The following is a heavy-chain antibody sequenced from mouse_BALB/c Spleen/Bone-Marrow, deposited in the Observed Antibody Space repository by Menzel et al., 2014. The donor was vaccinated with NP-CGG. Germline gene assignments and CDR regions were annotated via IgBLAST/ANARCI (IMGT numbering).Heavy chain of an antibody. D-gene: IGHD2-2*01. V-gene: IGHV14-3*02. J-gene: IGHJ2*01. CDR1: SFNIKDTY. CDR2: IDPANGNT. Sequence: VQLKQSGAELVKPGASVKLSCTASSFNIKDTYMHWVKQRPEQGLEWIGRIDPANGNTKYDPKFQGKATITADTSSNTAYLQLSSLTSEDTAVYYCASYVYGYYFDYWGQGTTLTVSS. CDR3: ASYVYGYYFDY.